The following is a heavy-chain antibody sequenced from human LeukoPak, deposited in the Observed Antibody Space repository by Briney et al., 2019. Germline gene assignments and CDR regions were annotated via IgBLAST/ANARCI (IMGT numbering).Heavy chain of an antibody. J-gene: IGHJ3*02. V-gene: IGHV1-46*01. CDR2: INPTGGST. D-gene: IGHD3-3*01. CDR1: GYTFTSYY. CDR3: ARAEWSLGGHDAFDI. Sequence: GASVNVSCKASGYTFTSYYIHWVRQAPGQGLEWMGIINPTGGSTIYAQRFQGRVTMTRDKSTSSVYMDLSTLTSEDTAVYYCARAEWSLGGHDAFDIWGQGTMVTVSS.